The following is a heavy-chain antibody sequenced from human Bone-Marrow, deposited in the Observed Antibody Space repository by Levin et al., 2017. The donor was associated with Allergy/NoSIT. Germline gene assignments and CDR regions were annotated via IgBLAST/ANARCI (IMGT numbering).Heavy chain of an antibody. CDR2: MSSTGSYI. Sequence: GESLKISCAASGFTFSTYSMNWVRQAPGRGLEWVSAMSSTGSYIYYADSVKGRFTISRDTAKNSLYLQMNSLRVEDAAVYYCARGVATQLGGVLHRSYVYSGMDVWGQGTTVTVSS. CDR1: GFTFSTYS. V-gene: IGHV3-21*01. D-gene: IGHD5-12*01. CDR3: ARGVATQLGGVLHRSYVYSGMDV. J-gene: IGHJ6*02.